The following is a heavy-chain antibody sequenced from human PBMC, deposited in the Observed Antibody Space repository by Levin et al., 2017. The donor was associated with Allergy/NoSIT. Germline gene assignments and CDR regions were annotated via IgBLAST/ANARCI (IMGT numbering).Heavy chain of an antibody. CDR3: ARESYSSSGAGYYGMDV. CDR1: GGTFSSYA. CDR2: IIPIFGTA. V-gene: IGHV1-69*01. D-gene: IGHD6-6*01. J-gene: IGHJ6*04. Sequence: GGSLRLSCKASGGTFSSYAISWVRQAPGQGLEWMGGIIPIFGTANYAQKFQGRVTITAAESTRTAYMELSSLRSEDPAVYYCARESYSSSGAGYYGMDVWGKGRTVTVSS.